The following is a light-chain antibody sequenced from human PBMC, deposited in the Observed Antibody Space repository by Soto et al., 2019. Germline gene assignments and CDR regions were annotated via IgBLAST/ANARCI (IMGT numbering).Light chain of an antibody. J-gene: IGKJ5*01. Sequence: ELVLTQSPATLSLSPGEGATLSCRASQSVTTYLAWYQQKPGQAPRLLIYDASNRATGVPARFSGSGSGTDFTLTISSLEHEDFAVYYCQQRSNWPPSSTFGQGTRLEIK. CDR2: DAS. CDR1: QSVTTY. V-gene: IGKV3-11*01. CDR3: QQRSNWPPSST.